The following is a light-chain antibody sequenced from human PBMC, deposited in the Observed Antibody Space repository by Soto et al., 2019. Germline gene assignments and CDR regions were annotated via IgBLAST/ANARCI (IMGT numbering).Light chain of an antibody. Sequence: DIQMTQSPSTLFASVGDRVTITCRASQSISSWLAWYQQKPGKAPKLLIYVASSLQGGVPSRFSGSGSGTDFTLTIGSLQPEDFATYYCQQYNSNSPFGQGTRLEIK. CDR3: QQYNSNSP. CDR2: VAS. CDR1: QSISSW. V-gene: IGKV1-5*01. J-gene: IGKJ5*01.